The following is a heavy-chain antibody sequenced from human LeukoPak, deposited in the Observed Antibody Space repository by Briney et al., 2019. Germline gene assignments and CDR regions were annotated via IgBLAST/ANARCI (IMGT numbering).Heavy chain of an antibody. J-gene: IGHJ4*02. Sequence: PGGSLRLSCAASGFTFSSYEMNWVRQAPGKGLEWVSGINWNGGSTGYADSVKGRFTISRDNAKNSLYLQMNSLRAEDTALYYCARGGITIFGVVIGPDYWGQGTLVTVSS. CDR2: INWNGGST. CDR3: ARGGITIFGVVIGPDY. V-gene: IGHV3-20*04. D-gene: IGHD3-3*01. CDR1: GFTFSSYE.